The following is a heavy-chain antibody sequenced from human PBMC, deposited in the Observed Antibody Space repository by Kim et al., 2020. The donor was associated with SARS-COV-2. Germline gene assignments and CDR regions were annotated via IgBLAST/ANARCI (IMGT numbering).Heavy chain of an antibody. J-gene: IGHJ4*02. CDR1: GDSMSSSSYN. Sequence: SETLSLTCTVSGDSMSSSSYNWGWIRQPPGKGLEWIGSGYYSGTTKYNPSLKSRVIISVDTSKNQFSLKLSSVTAADTAVYYCARQWDFWGQGILVTVSS. CDR2: GYYSGTT. D-gene: IGHD1-26*01. V-gene: IGHV4-39*01. CDR3: ARQWDF.